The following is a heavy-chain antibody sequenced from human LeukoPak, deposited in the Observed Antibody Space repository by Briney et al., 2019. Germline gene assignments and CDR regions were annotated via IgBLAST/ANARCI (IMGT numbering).Heavy chain of an antibody. CDR1: GFTFSSYS. V-gene: IGHV3-23*01. Sequence: PGGSLRLSCAASGFTFSSYSMNWVRQAPGKGLEWVSVISDSGGGSNYADSVKGRFTISRANSKNTLYLQMDSLRVGDTAVYYCAKGVIGGRRDYFSYFDYWGQGTLVTVSS. J-gene: IGHJ4*02. CDR2: ISDSGGGS. D-gene: IGHD2-21*01. CDR3: AKGVIGGRRDYFSYFDY.